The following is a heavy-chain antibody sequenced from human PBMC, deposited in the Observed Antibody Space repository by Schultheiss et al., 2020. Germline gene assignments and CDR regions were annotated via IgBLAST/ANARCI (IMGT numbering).Heavy chain of an antibody. D-gene: IGHD3-22*01. CDR3: AREDYDSSGYQGPARYGMDV. V-gene: IGHV4-39*07. Sequence: SATLSLTCTVSGGSFSSSDYYWGWIRQPPGKGLEWIGSIYTSGSTNYNPSLKSRVTMSVDTSKNQFSLKLSSVTAADTAVYYCAREDYDSSGYQGPARYGMDVWGQGTTVTVSS. J-gene: IGHJ6*02. CDR1: GGSFSSSDYY. CDR2: IYTSGST.